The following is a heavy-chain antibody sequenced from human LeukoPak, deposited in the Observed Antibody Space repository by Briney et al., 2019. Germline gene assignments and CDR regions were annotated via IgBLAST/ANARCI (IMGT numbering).Heavy chain of an antibody. CDR1: GFTFNTYA. V-gene: IGHV3-30*03. CDR3: ARDSMDYGSGPPGY. D-gene: IGHD3-10*01. J-gene: IGHJ4*02. CDR2: ISFNGAET. Sequence: PGGSLRLSCVASGFTFNTYAMQWVRQVPGKGLGWVAYISFNGAETYYGDSVKGRFTISRDNSKNTVFLQMSSLRSDDTAVYYCARDSMDYGSGPPGYWGQGTLVSVSS.